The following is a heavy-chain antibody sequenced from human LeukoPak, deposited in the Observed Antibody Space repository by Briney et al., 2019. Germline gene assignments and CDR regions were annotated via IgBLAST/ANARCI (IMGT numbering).Heavy chain of an antibody. D-gene: IGHD6-13*01. Sequence: PSETLSLTCTVSGGSISSHYWSWIRQPPGKGLEWIGYIYYSGSTNYNPSLKSRVTISVDTSKNQFSLKLSSVTAADTAVYYCARKNAKYSSSRYGGYYYYYMDVWGKGTTVTVSS. CDR3: ARKNAKYSSSRYGGYYYYYMDV. CDR2: IYYSGST. CDR1: GGSISSHY. V-gene: IGHV4-59*11. J-gene: IGHJ6*03.